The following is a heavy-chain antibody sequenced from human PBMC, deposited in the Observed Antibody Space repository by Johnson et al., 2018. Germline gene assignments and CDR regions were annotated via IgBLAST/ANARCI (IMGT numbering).Heavy chain of an antibody. Sequence: QVQLVQSGGGVVQPGRSLRLSCAASGFTFSSYGMHWVRQAPGKGLEWVAVIWYDGSNEYYADAVKGRFTISRDNSKNTLYLQMNSLRAEETAVYYCARDPCGAAAGTLGYYYYGMDVWGQGTTVTVSS. CDR3: ARDPCGAAAGTLGYYYYGMDV. J-gene: IGHJ6*02. D-gene: IGHD6-13*01. CDR1: GFTFSSYG. V-gene: IGHV3-33*01. CDR2: IWYDGSNE.